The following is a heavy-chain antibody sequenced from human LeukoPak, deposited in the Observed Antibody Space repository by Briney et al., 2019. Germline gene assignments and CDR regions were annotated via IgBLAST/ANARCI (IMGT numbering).Heavy chain of an antibody. CDR1: EFSVGSNY. CDR3: ARAGIAAAGPNYYYYTDV. V-gene: IGHV3-66*01. Sequence: PGGSLRLSCAASEFSVGSNYMTWVRQAPGKGLEWVSLIYSGGSTYYADSVKGRFTISRDNSKNTLYLQMNSLRAEDTAVYYCARAGIAAAGPNYYYYTDVWGKGTTVTVSS. CDR2: IYSGGST. J-gene: IGHJ6*03. D-gene: IGHD6-13*01.